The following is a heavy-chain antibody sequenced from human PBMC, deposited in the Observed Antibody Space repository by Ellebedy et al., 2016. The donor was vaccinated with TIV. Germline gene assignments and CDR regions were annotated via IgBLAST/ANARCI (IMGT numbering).Heavy chain of an antibody. CDR3: ARSRSGIPADY. D-gene: IGHD6-13*01. CDR2: SHQSGAT. Sequence: MPSETLSLTCTVSGYSMTSDDHWGWIRQPPGKGLEWIGNSHQSGATYYNPSLKSRVTTSVDTSTNQFPLRLTSVTAADTAVYYCARSRSGIPADYWGQGTLVTVSS. V-gene: IGHV4-38-2*02. CDR1: GYSMTSDDH. J-gene: IGHJ4*02.